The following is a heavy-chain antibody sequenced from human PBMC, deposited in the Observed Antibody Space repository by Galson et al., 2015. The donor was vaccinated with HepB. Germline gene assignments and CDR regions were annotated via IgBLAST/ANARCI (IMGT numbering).Heavy chain of an antibody. J-gene: IGHJ2*01. CDR1: GYTLTELS. V-gene: IGHV1-24*01. Sequence: SVKVSCKVSGYTLTELSMHWVRQAPGKGLEWMGGFDPEDGETIYAQKFQGRVTMTEDTSTDTAYMELSSLRSEDTAVYYCARDVTMVRGRGKTKNENYWYFDLWGRGTLVTVSS. CDR3: ARDVTMVRGRGKTKNENYWYFDL. CDR2: FDPEDGET. D-gene: IGHD3-10*01.